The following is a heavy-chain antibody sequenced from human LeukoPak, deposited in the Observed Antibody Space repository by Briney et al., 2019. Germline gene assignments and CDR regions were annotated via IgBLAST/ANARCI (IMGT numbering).Heavy chain of an antibody. CDR1: GFTFSDYA. J-gene: IGHJ6*03. Sequence: GGSLRLACAASGFTFSDYAMSWVRQAPGKGLVWVSGISGSGRSTYYADSVKGRFTISRDNSKNTLYLQMSSLRAEDTAVYYCAKAGYSYGFYYYYMDVWGKGTTVTVSS. V-gene: IGHV3-23*01. D-gene: IGHD5-18*01. CDR3: AKAGYSYGFYYYYMDV. CDR2: ISGSGRST.